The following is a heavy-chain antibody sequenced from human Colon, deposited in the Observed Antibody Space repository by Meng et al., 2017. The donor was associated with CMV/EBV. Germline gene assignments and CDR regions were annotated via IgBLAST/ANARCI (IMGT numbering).Heavy chain of an antibody. V-gene: IGHV1-2*02. CDR2: INPVTGDT. J-gene: IGHJ4*02. D-gene: IGHD3-3*01. Sequence: LVQSGAEVKVPGASVKVSCKTTGYTFNGYFMHWVRQAPGQGLEWMGWINPVTGDTSYAQKFQVRVTMTRDTSISTAYMELSSLRSDDTAVYYCATFGGDFDYWGQGTLVTVSS. CDR3: ATFGGDFDY. CDR1: GYTFNGYF.